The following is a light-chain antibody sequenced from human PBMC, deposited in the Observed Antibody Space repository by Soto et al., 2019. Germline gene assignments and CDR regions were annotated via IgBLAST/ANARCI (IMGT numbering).Light chain of an antibody. CDR1: SSDVGGYNY. V-gene: IGLV2-14*01. J-gene: IGLJ3*02. CDR3: SSYTSSSAVV. Sequence: QSALTQPASVSGSPGQSITISCTGTSSDVGGYNYVSWYQQYPAKAPKLMIYDVSNRPSGVSNRVSGSTSDNTASLTISGLQAEDEADYDCSSYTSSSAVVFGGGTKVTVL. CDR2: DVS.